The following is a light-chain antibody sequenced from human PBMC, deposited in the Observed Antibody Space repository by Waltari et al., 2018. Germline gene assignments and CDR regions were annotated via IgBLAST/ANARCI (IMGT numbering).Light chain of an antibody. Sequence: IVMTQSPATLSVSPGERVTLSCSASQSVRGNLAWYQQKPGQAPRLLMYGASTTAAGVPTRFSGSGSGTEFTVTISSLQSEDFAVYYCQQYNDWPQTFGQGTKLETK. CDR2: GAS. J-gene: IGKJ2*01. CDR1: QSVRGN. V-gene: IGKV3-15*01. CDR3: QQYNDWPQT.